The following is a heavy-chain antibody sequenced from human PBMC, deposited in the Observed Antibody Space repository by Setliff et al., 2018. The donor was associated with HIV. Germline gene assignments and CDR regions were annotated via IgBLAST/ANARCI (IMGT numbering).Heavy chain of an antibody. V-gene: IGHV3-48*04. CDR1: GFTFSNAW. CDR2: ISSSGSTI. J-gene: IGHJ3*01. Sequence: GGSLRLSCAASGFTFSNAWMNWVRQGPGRGLEWVSYISSSGSTIFYADSVKGRFTISGDYAKNSLYLQMNSLRPEGTAVYYCAREVLRGGDDAFDLWGQGTVVTVSS. CDR3: AREVLRGGDDAFDL. D-gene: IGHD3-10*01.